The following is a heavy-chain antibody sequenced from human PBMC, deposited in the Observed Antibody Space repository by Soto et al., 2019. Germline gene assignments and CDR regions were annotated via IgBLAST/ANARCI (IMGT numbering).Heavy chain of an antibody. J-gene: IGHJ4*02. CDR3: GRGSDVLARGATFFDS. Sequence: PSETLSLTCNVSGGFISNSDYFWSWIRQSPGKGLECIGYSSSSGNTYYNPSLRSRATLSVDRSKNQFSLRLTSVTVEDTAIYYCGRGSDVLARGATFFDSWGQGSLVTVSS. CDR2: SSSSGNT. D-gene: IGHD3-10*01. CDR1: GGFISNSDYF. V-gene: IGHV4-30-4*01.